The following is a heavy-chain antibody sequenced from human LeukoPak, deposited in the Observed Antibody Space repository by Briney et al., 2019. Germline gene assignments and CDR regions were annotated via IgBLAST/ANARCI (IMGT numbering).Heavy chain of an antibody. Sequence: SETLSLTCTVSGGSISSYYWSWIRQPPGKGLEWIGYIYYSGSTNYNPSLKSRVTISVDTSKNQFSLKLSSVTAADTAVYYCARHAGYSYGSEVWGQGTLVTVSS. CDR2: IYYSGST. D-gene: IGHD5-18*01. CDR3: ARHAGYSYGSEV. J-gene: IGHJ4*02. V-gene: IGHV4-59*08. CDR1: GGSISSYY.